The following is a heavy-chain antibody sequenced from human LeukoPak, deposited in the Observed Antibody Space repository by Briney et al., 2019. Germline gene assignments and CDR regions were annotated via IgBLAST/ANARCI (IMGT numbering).Heavy chain of an antibody. V-gene: IGHV3-15*01. Sequence: PGGSLRLSCAASGLTFSSYAMSWVGQAPGKGLEWVGRIKSKTDGGTTDYAAPVKDRFTISRDDSKSTLFLQMNSLQTEDTGVYYCTTELVWFEVLGLRGQGTLATVSS. CDR2: IKSKTDGGTT. CDR1: GLTFSSYA. D-gene: IGHD3-10*01. CDR3: TTELVWFEVLGL. J-gene: IGHJ4*02.